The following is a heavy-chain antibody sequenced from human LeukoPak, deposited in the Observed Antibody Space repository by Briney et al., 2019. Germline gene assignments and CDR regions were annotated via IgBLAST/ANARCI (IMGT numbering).Heavy chain of an antibody. J-gene: IGHJ4*02. CDR3: ARGVYIAAAQYGY. CDR1: GGSISSYY. D-gene: IGHD6-13*01. V-gene: IGHV4-59*01. CDR2: IYYSGTT. Sequence: SETLSLTCTVSGGSISSYYWSWIRQPPGKGLEWIGYIYYSGTTNYSPSLKSRVTISVDTSKNQFSLKLSSVTAADTAVYYCARGVYIAAAQYGYWGQGTLVSVSS.